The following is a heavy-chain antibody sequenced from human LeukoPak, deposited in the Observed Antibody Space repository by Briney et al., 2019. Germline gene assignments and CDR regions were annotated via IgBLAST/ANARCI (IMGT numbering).Heavy chain of an antibody. CDR1: GFTFSTYA. CDR2: ISSSSTYI. Sequence: GGSLRLSCVASGFTFSTYAMNWVRQAPGKGLEWVSSISSSSTYIYYTDSVKGRFTISRDNAKNSLYLQMNSLRAEDTAVYYCARGGTYYYDSSGYYGDFDYWGQGTLVTVSS. D-gene: IGHD3-22*01. V-gene: IGHV3-21*01. J-gene: IGHJ4*02. CDR3: ARGGTYYYDSSGYYGDFDY.